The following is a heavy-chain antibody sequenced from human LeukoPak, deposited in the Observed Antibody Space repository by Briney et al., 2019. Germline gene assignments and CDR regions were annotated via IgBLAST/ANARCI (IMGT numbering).Heavy chain of an antibody. V-gene: IGHV3-7*01. Sequence: PAGRSLTPSWAASGFTFSSYWMSSVSQAPGKGLDWVANIKQDGSEKYYVDSVKGRFTLSRDNAKHSLYLQMNSLRAEDTAVYYCARDPYSSSWYVGEIDYWGQGTLVTVSS. CDR2: IKQDGSEK. J-gene: IGHJ4*02. CDR3: ARDPYSSSWYVGEIDY. D-gene: IGHD6-13*01. CDR1: GFTFSSYW.